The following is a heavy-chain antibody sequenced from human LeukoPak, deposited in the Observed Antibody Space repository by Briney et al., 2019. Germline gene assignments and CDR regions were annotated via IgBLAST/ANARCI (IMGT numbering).Heavy chain of an antibody. CDR1: GFTFSTYA. Sequence: PGRSLRLSCAASGFTFSTYAMHWVRQAPGKGLEWVAAIWSDGSNKYYADSVKGRFTISRDNSKNTLYLQMNSLRAEDTAVYYCARDISQQLGPGFDYWGLGTLVTVSS. D-gene: IGHD6-13*01. J-gene: IGHJ4*02. CDR3: ARDISQQLGPGFDY. V-gene: IGHV3-33*01. CDR2: IWSDGSNK.